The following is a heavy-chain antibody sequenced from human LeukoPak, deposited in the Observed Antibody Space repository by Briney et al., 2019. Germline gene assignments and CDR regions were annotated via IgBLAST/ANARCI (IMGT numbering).Heavy chain of an antibody. Sequence: ASVKVSCKASGYTFTGYYMHWVRQAPGQGLEWMGWINPNSGGTNYAQKFQGRVTMTRGTSISTAYMELSRLRSDDTAVYYCARAHSSGWYYFDYWGQGTLVTVSS. D-gene: IGHD6-19*01. CDR1: GYTFTGYY. CDR3: ARAHSSGWYYFDY. V-gene: IGHV1-2*02. CDR2: INPNSGGT. J-gene: IGHJ4*02.